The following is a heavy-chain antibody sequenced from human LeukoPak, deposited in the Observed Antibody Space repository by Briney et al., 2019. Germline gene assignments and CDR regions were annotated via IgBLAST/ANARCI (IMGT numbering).Heavy chain of an antibody. CDR3: ARGLKGALFPGWFDP. CDR1: GGSVSSGSYY. CDR2: IYHSGST. V-gene: IGHV4-30-2*01. Sequence: SETLSLTCTVSGGSVSSGSYYWSWIRQPPGKGLEWIGYIYHSGSTYYNPSLKSRVTISVDRSKNQFSLKLSSVTAADTAVYYCARGLKGALFPGWFDPWGQGTLVTVSS. D-gene: IGHD2-21*01. J-gene: IGHJ5*02.